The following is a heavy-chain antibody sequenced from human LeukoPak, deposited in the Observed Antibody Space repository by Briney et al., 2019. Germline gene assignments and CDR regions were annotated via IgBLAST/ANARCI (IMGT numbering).Heavy chain of an antibody. CDR2: VNHSGAT. CDR1: GESFSSYF. D-gene: IGHD3-10*01. Sequence: SETLSLTCAVYGESFSSYFWSWIRQPPGEGLEWIGEVNHSGATNYNPSLKSRVTIFVDTSKNQFSLKLSSVTAADTAVYYCARRLYYGSGTYDYWGQGTLVAVST. V-gene: IGHV4-34*01. CDR3: ARRLYYGSGTYDY. J-gene: IGHJ4*02.